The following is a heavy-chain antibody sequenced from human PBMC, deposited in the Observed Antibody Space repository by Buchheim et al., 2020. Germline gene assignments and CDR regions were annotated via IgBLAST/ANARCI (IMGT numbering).Heavy chain of an antibody. D-gene: IGHD3-9*01. J-gene: IGHJ6*02. Sequence: QVQLVESGGGVVQPGRSLRLSCAASGFTFSSYGMHWVRQAPGKGLEWVAVISYDGSNKYYADSVKGRFTISRDNSKNTLYLQMNSLRAEDTAVYYCAKDQGQPGVLRYFDWLYTPRDGMDVWGQGTT. CDR1: GFTFSSYG. CDR2: ISYDGSNK. V-gene: IGHV3-30*18. CDR3: AKDQGQPGVLRYFDWLYTPRDGMDV.